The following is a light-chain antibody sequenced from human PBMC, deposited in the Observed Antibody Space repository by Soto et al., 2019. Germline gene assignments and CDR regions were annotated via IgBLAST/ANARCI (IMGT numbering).Light chain of an antibody. CDR2: GAS. V-gene: IGKV3-20*01. CDR1: QSVSSSY. J-gene: IGKJ1*01. CDR3: QHFNSYPWT. Sequence: IVFTQGPGILFFAPGDRATLSCRASQSVSSSYLAWYQQKPGQAPRLLIYGASSRATGIPDRFSGSGSGTDFTLTISRLEPEDFATYYCQHFNSYPWTFGHGTKVDI.